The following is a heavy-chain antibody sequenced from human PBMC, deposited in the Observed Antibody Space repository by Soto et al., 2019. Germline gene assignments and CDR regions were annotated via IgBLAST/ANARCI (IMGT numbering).Heavy chain of an antibody. V-gene: IGHV3-7*04. CDR1: GFTFRTYW. Sequence: EVQLVGSGGGLVQPGGSLRLSCVASGFTFRTYWMTWVRQAPGKGLEWVANINQDGSEKYYVDSVRGRFAISRDNAKDSLYLQMNSLRVEDTAVYYCARDGLYCTYANCRGDAYDVWDQGKMVTVSS. D-gene: IGHD2-8*01. CDR3: ARDGLYCTYANCRGDAYDV. J-gene: IGHJ3*01. CDR2: INQDGSEK.